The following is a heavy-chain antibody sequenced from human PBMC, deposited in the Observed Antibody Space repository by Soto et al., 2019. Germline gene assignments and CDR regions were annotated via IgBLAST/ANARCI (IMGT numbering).Heavy chain of an antibody. D-gene: IGHD6-13*01. CDR3: ARQKRMAAGETYYYYGMDV. J-gene: IGHJ6*02. V-gene: IGHV4-30-2*01. CDR2: IYHSGST. CDR1: GGSISSGGYS. Sequence: PSETLSLTCAVSGGSISSGGYSWSWIRQPPGKGLEWIGYIYHSGSTYYNPSLESRVTISVDTSKNQFSLKLSSVTAADTAVYYCARQKRMAAGETYYYYGMDVWGQGITVTVSS.